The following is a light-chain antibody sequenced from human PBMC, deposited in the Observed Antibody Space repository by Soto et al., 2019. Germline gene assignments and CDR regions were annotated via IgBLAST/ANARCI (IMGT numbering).Light chain of an antibody. J-gene: IGLJ1*01. CDR3: QSYDSSMSGSEV. Sequence: QSVLTQPPSVSGAPGQRVTISCTGSSDNIGAGYDVHWYQQLPGTAPKLLMYGNSNRPSGVPDRFSGSKSGTSASLAITGLQAEDEADYYCQSYDSSMSGSEVFGTGTKLTVL. CDR2: GNS. CDR1: SDNIGAGYD. V-gene: IGLV1-40*01.